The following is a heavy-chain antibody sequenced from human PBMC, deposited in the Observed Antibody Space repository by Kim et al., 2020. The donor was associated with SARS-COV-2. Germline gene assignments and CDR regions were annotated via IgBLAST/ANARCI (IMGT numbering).Heavy chain of an antibody. CDR2: IHYSGST. CDR1: GGSISNYY. D-gene: IGHD6-13*01. V-gene: IGHV4-59*01. J-gene: IGHJ5*02. CDR3: ARYSSSWNWFDP. Sequence: SETLSLTCTVSGGSISNYYWTWIRQSPGKGLEWIAYIHYSGSTNYNPSLRSRVTMSIDTSKNQFSLRLSSVTAADTAVYYGARYSSSWNWFDPWGQGTLV.